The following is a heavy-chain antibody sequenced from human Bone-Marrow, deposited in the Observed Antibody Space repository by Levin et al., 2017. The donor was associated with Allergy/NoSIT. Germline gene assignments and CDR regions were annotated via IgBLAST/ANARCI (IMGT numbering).Heavy chain of an antibody. V-gene: IGHV1-18*01. J-gene: IGHJ4*02. Sequence: GESLKISCKASGYTFTSYGISWVRQAPGQGLEWMGWISAYNGNTNYAQKLQGRVTMTTDTSTSTAYMELRSLRSDDTAVYYCARGGGIAAAGITLFNYWGQGTLVTVSS. CDR2: ISAYNGNT. CDR1: GYTFTSYG. CDR3: ARGGGIAAAGITLFNY. D-gene: IGHD6-13*01.